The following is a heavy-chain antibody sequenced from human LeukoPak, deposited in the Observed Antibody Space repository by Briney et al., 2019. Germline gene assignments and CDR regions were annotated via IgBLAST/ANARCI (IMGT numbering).Heavy chain of an antibody. CDR3: AKDPDEAHSSGWQNYFDY. V-gene: IGHV3-23*01. J-gene: IGHJ4*02. Sequence: PGGSLRLSCAASGFTFSSYAMSWVRQAPGKGLEWVSAISAGGGSTYYADSVKGRFTISRDNSKNTLYLQMNSLRAEDTAVYYCAKDPDEAHSSGWQNYFDYWGQGTLVTVSS. D-gene: IGHD6-19*01. CDR1: GFTFSSYA. CDR2: ISAGGGST.